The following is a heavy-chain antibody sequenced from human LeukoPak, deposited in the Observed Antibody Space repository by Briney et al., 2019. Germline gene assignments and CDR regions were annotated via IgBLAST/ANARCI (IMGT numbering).Heavy chain of an antibody. CDR3: ARLDTVAGFDY. Sequence: SETLSLTCTVSGGSISSSRYYWGWIRQPPGKGLEWIGTIYYSGSTYYNPSLKSRVTISVDTSKNQFSLKLSSVTAAGTAVYYCARLDTVAGFDYWGQGTLVTVSS. D-gene: IGHD3-9*01. CDR1: GGSISSSRYY. CDR2: IYYSGST. V-gene: IGHV4-39*07. J-gene: IGHJ4*02.